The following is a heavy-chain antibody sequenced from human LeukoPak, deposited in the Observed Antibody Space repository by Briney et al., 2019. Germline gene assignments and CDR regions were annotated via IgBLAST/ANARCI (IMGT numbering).Heavy chain of an antibody. D-gene: IGHD3-9*01. CDR1: GGSFSGYY. Sequence: SETLSLTCAVYGGSFSGYYWSWIRQPPGKGLEWIGEINHSGSTNYNPSLKSRVTISVDTSKNQFSLKLSSVTAADTAVYYCARSYYDILTGSLYYFDYWGQGTLVTVSS. CDR3: ARSYYDILTGSLYYFDY. J-gene: IGHJ4*02. V-gene: IGHV4-34*01. CDR2: INHSGST.